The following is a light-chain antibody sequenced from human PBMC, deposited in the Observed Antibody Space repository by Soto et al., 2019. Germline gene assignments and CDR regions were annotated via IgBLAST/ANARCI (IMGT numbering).Light chain of an antibody. CDR2: DAS. Sequence: DIQMTQSPSTLSASVGDRVTITCRASQSISSWSAWYQQKPGKAPKLLIYDASSLESGVPSRFSGSGSGTEFTLTISSLQPDDFATYYCQQYSSYRTFGQGTKVDIK. CDR1: QSISSW. CDR3: QQYSSYRT. V-gene: IGKV1-5*01. J-gene: IGKJ1*01.